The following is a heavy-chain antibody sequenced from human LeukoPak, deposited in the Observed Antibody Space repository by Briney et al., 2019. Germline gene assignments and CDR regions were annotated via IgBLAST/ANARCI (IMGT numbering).Heavy chain of an antibody. CDR1: GLTFSSYS. D-gene: IGHD3-10*01. Sequence: GGSLRLSCAASGLTFSSYSMNWVRQAPGKGLEWVSSISSSSSYIYYADSVKGRFTISRDNAKNSLYLQMNSLRAEDTAVYYCARDGGGTGSWDYWGQGTLVTVSS. CDR2: ISSSSSYI. V-gene: IGHV3-21*01. CDR3: ARDGGGTGSWDY. J-gene: IGHJ4*02.